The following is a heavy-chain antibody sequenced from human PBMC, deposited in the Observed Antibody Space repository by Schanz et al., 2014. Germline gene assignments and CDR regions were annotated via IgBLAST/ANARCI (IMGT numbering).Heavy chain of an antibody. CDR2: ISNDGSIK. V-gene: IGHV3-30-3*01. CDR1: GFTFSSYA. J-gene: IGHJ6*02. Sequence: GQLLESGGGLIQPGGSLRLSCAASGFTFSSYAMHWVRQAPGKGLEWVALISNDGSIKYYADSGEGRFTISRDNSRNTLYLQMNSMRAEDTAVYYCAREEGWCIAAAGPKHYYYGMDVWGQGTTVTVSS. D-gene: IGHD6-13*01. CDR3: AREEGWCIAAAGPKHYYYGMDV.